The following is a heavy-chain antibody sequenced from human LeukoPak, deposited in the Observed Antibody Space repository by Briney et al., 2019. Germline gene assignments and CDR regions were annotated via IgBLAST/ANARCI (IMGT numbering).Heavy chain of an antibody. CDR1: GYTFTSYY. CDR2: INPSGGST. J-gene: IGHJ6*03. V-gene: IGHV1-46*01. D-gene: IGHD1-20*01. CDR3: ARETHDEITGTFGYYYYYMDV. Sequence: ASVKVSCKASGYTFTSYYMHWVRQAPGQGLEWMGIINPSGGSTSYAQKFQGRVTMTRDTSTSTVYMELSSLRSEDTAVYYCARETHDEITGTFGYYYYYMDVWGKGTTVTVSS.